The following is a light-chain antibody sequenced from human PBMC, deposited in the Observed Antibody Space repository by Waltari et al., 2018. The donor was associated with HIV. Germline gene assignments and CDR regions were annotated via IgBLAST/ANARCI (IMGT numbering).Light chain of an antibody. CDR2: GDN. V-gene: IGLV1-44*01. J-gene: IGLJ1*01. CDR1: SSNIGGNT. Sequence: QSVLTQPPSASGTPGQRVTISCSGSSSNIGGNTVNWYQQLPGTAPKLLIYGDNQRPSGVPDRFAGSKSGTSASLAISGLQSEDEADYYCAAWDDSLNGYVFGPGTKVTVL. CDR3: AAWDDSLNGYV.